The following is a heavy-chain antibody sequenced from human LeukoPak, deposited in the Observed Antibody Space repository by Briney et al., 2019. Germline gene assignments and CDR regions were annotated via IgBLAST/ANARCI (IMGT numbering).Heavy chain of an antibody. D-gene: IGHD3-3*02. V-gene: IGHV3-15*01. CDR2: IKSEGEGATT. J-gene: IGHJ6*04. Sequence: GGSLRLSCVSSGFTIGTAWMSWVRQAPGKGLEWLGHIKSEGEGATTDYAAPAKGRFAISRHDSKNMSYLQMSSLKIDDTAIYYCIAHFPYFYGFDVWGKGTTVTVSS. CDR3: IAHFPYFYGFDV. CDR1: GFTIGTAW.